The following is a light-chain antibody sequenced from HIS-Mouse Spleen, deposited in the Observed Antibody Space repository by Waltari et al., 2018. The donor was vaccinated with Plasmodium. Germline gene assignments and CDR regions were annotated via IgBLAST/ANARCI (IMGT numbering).Light chain of an antibody. CDR2: KDS. CDR3: QSADSSGTYWV. J-gene: IGLJ3*02. Sequence: SYELTQPPSVSVSPGQTPRITCHGDALPQQYDYWYQQKPGQAPVLVIYKDSERPSGIPERFSGSSSGTTVTLTISGVQAEDEADYYCQSADSSGTYWVFGGGTKLTVL. CDR1: ALPQQY. V-gene: IGLV3-25*03.